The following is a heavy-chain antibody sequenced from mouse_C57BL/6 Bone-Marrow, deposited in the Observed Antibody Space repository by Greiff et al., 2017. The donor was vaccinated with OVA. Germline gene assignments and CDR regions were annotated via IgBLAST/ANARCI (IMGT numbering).Heavy chain of an antibody. CDR1: GYTFTSYW. CDR3: AKTGSGGPWFAY. Sequence: VQLQQPGAELVKPGASVKMSCKASGYTFTSYWITWVKQRPGQGLEWIGDIYPGSGSTNYNEKFKSKATLTVDTSSSTAYMQLSSLTSEDSAVYYCAKTGSGGPWFAYWGQGTLVTVSA. V-gene: IGHV1-55*01. CDR2: IYPGSGST. D-gene: IGHD3-1*01. J-gene: IGHJ3*01.